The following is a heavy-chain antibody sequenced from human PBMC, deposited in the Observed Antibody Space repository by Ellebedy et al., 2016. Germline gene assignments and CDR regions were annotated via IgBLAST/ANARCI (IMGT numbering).Heavy chain of an antibody. D-gene: IGHD2-2*01. V-gene: IGHV3-30-3*01. CDR3: AREAHLWYCSSTSCSTHPPQMDV. CDR1: GFTFSSYA. J-gene: IGHJ6*02. Sequence: GESLKISXAASGFTFSSYAMHWVRQAPGKGLEWVAVISYDGSNKYYADSVKGRFTISRDNSKNTLYLQMNSLRAEDTAVYYCAREAHLWYCSSTSCSTHPPQMDVWGQGTTVTVSS. CDR2: ISYDGSNK.